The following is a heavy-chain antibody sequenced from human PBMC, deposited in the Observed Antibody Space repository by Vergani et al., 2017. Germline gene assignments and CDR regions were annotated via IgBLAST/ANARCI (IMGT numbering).Heavy chain of an antibody. CDR2: INHSGST. CDR3: ARQGYNGYYRDV. D-gene: IGHD5-24*01. V-gene: IGHV4-34*01. J-gene: IGHJ6*03. Sequence: QVQLQQWGAGLLKPSETLSLTCAVYGGSFSGYYCNWIRQPPGKGLEWIGEINHSGSTNYNPSLKSRVTISVDTSKNQFSLKLSSVTAADTAVYYCARQGYNGYYRDVWGEGTTIIVSS. CDR1: GGSFSGYY.